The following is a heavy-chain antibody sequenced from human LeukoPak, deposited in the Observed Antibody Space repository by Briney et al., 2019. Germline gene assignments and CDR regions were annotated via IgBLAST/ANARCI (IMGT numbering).Heavy chain of an antibody. J-gene: IGHJ4*02. Sequence: ASVNVSGKAAGYTVTSYDINWGRQATGQGRGWMGWMNPNSGNTGYVQEFQGRVNMTRNTSISTAYIELSSLRSEDTAVYYCARSGYGDYVYWGQGTLVTVSS. CDR3: ARSGYGDYVY. V-gene: IGHV1-8*01. CDR2: MNPNSGNT. D-gene: IGHD4-17*01. CDR1: GYTVTSYD.